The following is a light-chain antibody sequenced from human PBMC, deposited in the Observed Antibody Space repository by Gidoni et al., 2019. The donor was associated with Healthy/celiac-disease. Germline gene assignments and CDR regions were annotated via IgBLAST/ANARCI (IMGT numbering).Light chain of an antibody. CDR2: QDS. J-gene: IGLJ2*01. V-gene: IGLV3-1*01. CDR1: KLGDKY. CDR3: QAWDSSTVV. Sequence: SHELTQPASVSVPPGQTASIPCSGDKLGDKYACWYQQKPGQSPVLVIYQDSKRPSGIPERFSGSNSGNTATLTISGTQAMDEADYYCQAWDSSTVVFGGGTKLTVL.